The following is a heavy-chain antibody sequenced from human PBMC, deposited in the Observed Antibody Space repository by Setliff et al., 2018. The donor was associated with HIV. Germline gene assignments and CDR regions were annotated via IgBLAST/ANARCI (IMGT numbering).Heavy chain of an antibody. CDR2: IIPIFGTA. Sequence: SVKVSCKASGGTFSSYAISWVRQAPGQGLEWMGGIIPIFGTANYAQKFQGRVTITTDESASTAYMELSSLRSEDTAVYYCARVLVARNYYYYGMDVWGQGTTVTVSS. D-gene: IGHD5-12*01. V-gene: IGHV1-69*05. CDR3: ARVLVARNYYYYGMDV. J-gene: IGHJ6*02. CDR1: GGTFSSYA.